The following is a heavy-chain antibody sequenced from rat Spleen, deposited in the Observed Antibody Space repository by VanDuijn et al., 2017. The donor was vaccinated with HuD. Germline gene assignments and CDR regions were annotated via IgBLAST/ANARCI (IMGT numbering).Heavy chain of an antibody. D-gene: IGHD2-2*01. CDR3: TRAGYLRDWYFDF. V-gene: IGHV5S13*01. CDR1: GFTFSTFP. J-gene: IGHJ1*01. Sequence: EVQLVESGGGLVQPGRSLKLSCTASGFTFSTFPMVWVRQAPKKGLEWVASISPCGDNTYYRDSVKGRFTISRDDAKNTLSLRMDGLRSEDTATYYCTRAGYLRDWYFDFWGPGTMVTVSS. CDR2: ISPCGDNT.